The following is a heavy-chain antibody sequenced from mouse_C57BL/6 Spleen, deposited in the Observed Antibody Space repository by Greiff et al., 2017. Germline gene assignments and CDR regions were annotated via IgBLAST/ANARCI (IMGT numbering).Heavy chain of an antibody. CDR1: GYTFTGYW. CDR2: ILPGRGST. V-gene: IGHV1-9*01. CDR3: GRRGRRGSSSPFAY. Sequence: QVQLQQSGAELMKPGASVKLSCKATGYTFTGYWIEWVKQRPGHGLEWIGEILPGRGSTNYNEKFKGKATFTADPSSNTAYMQLSSLTTEDSAIDYCGRRGRRGSSSPFAYWGQGTLVTVSA. J-gene: IGHJ3*01. D-gene: IGHD1-1*01.